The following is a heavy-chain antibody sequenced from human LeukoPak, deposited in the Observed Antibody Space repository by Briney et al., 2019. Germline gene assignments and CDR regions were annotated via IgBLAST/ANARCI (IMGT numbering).Heavy chain of an antibody. CDR2: NGNT. CDR1: GDSVSSGSHH. Sequence: SETLSLTCTVSGDSVSSGSHHWSWIRQAPGKGLEWIGHNGNTEYNPSLKSRVTISIDTSKNQFSLKLSTVTAADTAVYYCAASSGVTLGRFWGQGALVTVSS. CDR3: AASSGVTLGRF. D-gene: IGHD3-16*01. V-gene: IGHV4-61*01. J-gene: IGHJ4*02.